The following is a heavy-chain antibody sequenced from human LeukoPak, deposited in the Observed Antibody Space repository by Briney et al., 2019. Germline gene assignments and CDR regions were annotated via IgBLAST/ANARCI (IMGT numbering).Heavy chain of an antibody. Sequence: PSETLSLTCTVSGGSISSGGYYWRWIRQHPGKGLEWIGYIYYSGSTYYNPSLKSRVTISVDTSKNQFSLKLSSVTAADTAVYYCARDSLRFGFDYWGQGTLVTVSS. CDR3: ARDSLRFGFDY. CDR1: GGSISSGGYY. D-gene: IGHD3-3*01. V-gene: IGHV4-31*03. J-gene: IGHJ4*02. CDR2: IYYSGST.